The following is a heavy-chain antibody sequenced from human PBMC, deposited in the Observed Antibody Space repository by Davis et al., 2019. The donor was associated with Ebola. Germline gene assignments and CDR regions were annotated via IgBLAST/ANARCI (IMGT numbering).Heavy chain of an antibody. J-gene: IGHJ6*02. CDR1: GYTFTSYG. Sequence: ASVKVSCKASGYTFTSYGISWVRQAPGQGLEWMGWISAYNGNTNYAQKLQGRVTMTTDTSTSTAYMELRSLRSDDTAVYYCAKRQWLRPPYYGMDVWGQGTTVTVSS. V-gene: IGHV1-18*01. CDR2: ISAYNGNT. CDR3: AKRQWLRPPYYGMDV. D-gene: IGHD5-12*01.